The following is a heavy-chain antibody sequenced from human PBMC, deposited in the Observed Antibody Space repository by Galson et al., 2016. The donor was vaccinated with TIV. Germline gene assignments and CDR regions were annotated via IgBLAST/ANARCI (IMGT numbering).Heavy chain of an antibody. CDR2: IQSKTEGGSA. D-gene: IGHD6-13*01. Sequence: SLRLSCAASGFTFSNAWMTWVRQPPGKGLEWVGRIQSKTEGGSADYAALVRGRFIISRNDSENTLFLQMNNLKTEDTAMYYCVTGAVAAGTWGQGTLVAVSS. V-gene: IGHV3-15*01. J-gene: IGHJ4*02. CDR1: GFTFSNAW. CDR3: VTGAVAAGT.